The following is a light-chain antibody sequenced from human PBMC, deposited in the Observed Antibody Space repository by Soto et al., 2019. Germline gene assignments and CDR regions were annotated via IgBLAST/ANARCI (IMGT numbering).Light chain of an antibody. CDR2: EVS. J-gene: IGLJ3*02. CDR3: SSYTGSSTPV. CDR1: SSDVGGYNY. Sequence: QSALTQPASVSGSPGQSITISCTGTSSDVGGYNYVSWYQHHPGKAPKLMIYEVSNRPSGVSNRFSGSKSGNTASLTISGPQAEDEADYYCSSYTGSSTPVFGGGTKVTVL. V-gene: IGLV2-14*01.